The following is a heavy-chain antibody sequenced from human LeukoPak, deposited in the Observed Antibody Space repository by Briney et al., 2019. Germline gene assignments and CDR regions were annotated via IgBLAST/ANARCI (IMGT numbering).Heavy chain of an antibody. J-gene: IGHJ4*02. Sequence: GGSLRLSCATSGFNFSDSRMTWVLQVPGKGLQWVANINRDGTEKHFLDSVEGRFTISRDNAKKSLYLQMSSLRPQDTALYFCVRGDWYFESWGQGTLVTVSS. CDR2: INRDGTEK. D-gene: IGHD2-21*01. CDR1: GFNFSDSR. V-gene: IGHV3-7*04. CDR3: VRGDWYFES.